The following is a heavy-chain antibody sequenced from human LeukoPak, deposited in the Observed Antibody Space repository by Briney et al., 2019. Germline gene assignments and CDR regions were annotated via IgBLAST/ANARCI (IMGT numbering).Heavy chain of an antibody. V-gene: IGHV4-39*01. CDR1: GGSISSSSYY. CDR2: IYYSGST. Sequence: NPSETLSLTXTVSGGSISSSSYYWGGIRQPPGKGLEWIGSIYYSGSTYYNPSLKSRVTISVDTSKNQFSLKLSSVTAADTAVYYCARYAHCSSTSCYTVFDYWGQGTLVTVSS. J-gene: IGHJ4*02. D-gene: IGHD2-2*02. CDR3: ARYAHCSSTSCYTVFDY.